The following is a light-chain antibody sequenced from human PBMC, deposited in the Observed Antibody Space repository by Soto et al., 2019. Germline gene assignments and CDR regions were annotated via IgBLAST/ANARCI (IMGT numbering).Light chain of an antibody. CDR2: GAS. V-gene: IGKV3-20*01. CDR3: QKYGGPPYI. Sequence: EIVLTQSPGTLSLSPGERAALFCRASQTVGASYLAWYQQMPGQAPKLHIYGASRRATGIADRFSGSGSGTDFTLTITRLEPEDFGVYYCQKYGGPPYILGQGTRLEI. CDR1: QTVGASY. J-gene: IGKJ2*01.